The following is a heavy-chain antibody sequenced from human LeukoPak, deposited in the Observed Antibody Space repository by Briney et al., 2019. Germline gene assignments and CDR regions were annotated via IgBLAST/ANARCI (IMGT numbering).Heavy chain of an antibody. V-gene: IGHV3-11*06. J-gene: IGHJ4*02. CDR1: GFTFSDYY. CDR3: AARRSYEILTGYYL. D-gene: IGHD3-9*01. Sequence: GGSLRLSCAASGFTFSDYYMSWIRQAPGKGLEWVSYISSSGSYTNYADSVKGRFTISRDNAKNSLYLQMNSLRAEDTAVYYCAARRSYEILTGYYLWGQGTLVTVSS. CDR2: ISSSGSYT.